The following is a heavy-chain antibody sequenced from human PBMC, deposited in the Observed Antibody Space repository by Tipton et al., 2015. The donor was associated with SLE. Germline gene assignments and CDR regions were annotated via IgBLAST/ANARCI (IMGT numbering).Heavy chain of an antibody. J-gene: IGHJ4*02. CDR3: ARGLAMVRGDSMDY. CDR1: GGSISGYY. CDR2: IYSGGST. V-gene: IGHV4-4*07. D-gene: IGHD3-10*01. Sequence: TLSLTCTVSGGSISGYYWSWVRQPAGKGLEWIGRIYSGGSTNYNPSLKSRVTISEDTSKNQFSLKLSSVTAADTAVYYCARGLAMVRGDSMDYWGQGTLVTVSS.